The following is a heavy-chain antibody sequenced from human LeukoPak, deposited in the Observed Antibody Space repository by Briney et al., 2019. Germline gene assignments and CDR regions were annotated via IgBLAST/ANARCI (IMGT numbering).Heavy chain of an antibody. CDR1: GFTFSSYA. J-gene: IGHJ5*02. Sequence: GGSLRLSCAASGFTFSSYAMHWVRQAPGNGLEWVAVISYDGSNKYYADSVKGRFTISRDNSKNTLYLQMNSLRAEDTAVYYCARMASAYCGGDCYRGSWFDPWGQGTLVTVSS. CDR2: ISYDGSNK. CDR3: ARMASAYCGGDCYRGSWFDP. D-gene: IGHD2-21*02. V-gene: IGHV3-30-3*01.